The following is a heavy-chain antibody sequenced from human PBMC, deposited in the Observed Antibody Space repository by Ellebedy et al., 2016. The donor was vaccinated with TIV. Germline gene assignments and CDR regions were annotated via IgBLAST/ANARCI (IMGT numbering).Heavy chain of an antibody. D-gene: IGHD3-16*02. CDR2: IKQDGSEK. J-gene: IGHJ4*02. V-gene: IGHV3-7*01. CDR1: GFTFNSYW. CDR3: ARGQLRLGELSLAPFDY. Sequence: GESLKISCAASGFTFNSYWMSWVRQAPGKGLEWVANIKQDGSEKYYVDSVKGRFTISRDNAKNSLYLQMNSLRAEDTAVYYCARGQLRLGELSLAPFDYWGQGTLVTVSS.